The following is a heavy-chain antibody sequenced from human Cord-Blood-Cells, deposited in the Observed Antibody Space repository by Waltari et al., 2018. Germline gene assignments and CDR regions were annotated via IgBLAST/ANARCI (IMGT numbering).Heavy chain of an antibody. CDR1: GYTFTSYG. D-gene: IGHD6-13*01. Sequence: QVQLVQSGAEGTKPGASVKVSCQASGYTFTSYGITWVRQAPGQGLEWMGWISANNGNTNYAQNRQGRVTMTTDTSTSTAYMELRSLRSDDTAVYYCARDQQQSNWFDPWGQGTLVTVSS. CDR2: ISANNGNT. V-gene: IGHV1-18*04. CDR3: ARDQQQSNWFDP. J-gene: IGHJ5*02.